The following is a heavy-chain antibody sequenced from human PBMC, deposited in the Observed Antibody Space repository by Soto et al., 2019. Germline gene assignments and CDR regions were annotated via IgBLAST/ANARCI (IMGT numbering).Heavy chain of an antibody. V-gene: IGHV3-30*18. CDR2: ISYDGSNK. J-gene: IGHJ3*02. CDR1: GFTFSSYA. D-gene: IGHD4-17*01. CDR3: AKGLYGDLNDAFDI. Sequence: VQLVESGGGLVQPGGSLRLSCAASGFTFSSYAMNWVRQAPGKGLEWVAVISYDGSNKYYADSVKGRFTISRDNSKNTLYLQMNSLRAEDTAVYYCAKGLYGDLNDAFDIWGQGTMVTVSS.